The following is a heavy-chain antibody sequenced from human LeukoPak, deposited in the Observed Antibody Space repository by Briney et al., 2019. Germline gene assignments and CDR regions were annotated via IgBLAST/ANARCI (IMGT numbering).Heavy chain of an antibody. CDR3: ARATPYFDY. Sequence: ASVKVSCKASGYTFTGYYMHWVRQAPGQGLGWMGWINLNSGVTNYAQKFQGRVTMTRDTSISTAYMELSRLRSDDAAVYYCARATPYFDYWGQGTLVTVSS. CDR1: GYTFTGYY. CDR2: INLNSGVT. V-gene: IGHV1-2*02. J-gene: IGHJ4*02.